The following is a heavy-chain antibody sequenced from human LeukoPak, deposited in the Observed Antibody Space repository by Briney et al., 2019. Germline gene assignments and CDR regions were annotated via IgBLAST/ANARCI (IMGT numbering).Heavy chain of an antibody. CDR3: ARSIAARRTYYFDY. D-gene: IGHD6-6*01. CDR1: GGSISSGGYY. CDR2: IYYGGST. V-gene: IGHV4-31*03. J-gene: IGHJ4*02. Sequence: SETLSLTCTVSGGSISSGGYYWSWIRQHPGKGLEWIGYIYYGGSTYYNPSLKSRVTISVDTSKNQFSLKLSSVTAADTAVYYCARSIAARRTYYFDYWGQGTLVTVSS.